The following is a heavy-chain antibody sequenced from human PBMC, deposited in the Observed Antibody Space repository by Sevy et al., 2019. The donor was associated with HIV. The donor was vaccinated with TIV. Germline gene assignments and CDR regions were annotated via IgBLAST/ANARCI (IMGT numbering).Heavy chain of an antibody. CDR2: ISSSSSYI. D-gene: IGHD3-10*01. J-gene: IGHJ6*02. Sequence: GGSLRLSCAASGFTFSSYSMNWVRQAPGKGLEWVSSISSSSSYIYYADSVKGRFTISRDNAKNSLYLQMNSLRAEDTAVYYCARARGVRGVISYYYAMDVWGQGTTVTVSS. CDR3: ARARGVRGVISYYYAMDV. CDR1: GFTFSSYS. V-gene: IGHV3-21*01.